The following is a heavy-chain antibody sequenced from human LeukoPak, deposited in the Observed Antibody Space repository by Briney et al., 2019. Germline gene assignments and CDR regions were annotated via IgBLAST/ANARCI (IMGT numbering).Heavy chain of an antibody. CDR1: GGSISSYY. J-gene: IGHJ4*02. D-gene: IGHD5-24*01. CDR2: IYYSGGT. Sequence: SETLSLTCTVSGGSISSYYWSWIRQPPGKGLEWIGYIYYSGGTNYNPSLKSRVTISVDTSKNQFSLKLSSVTAADTAVYYCARINRWLQTHFDYWGQGTLVTVSS. CDR3: ARINRWLQTHFDY. V-gene: IGHV4-59*01.